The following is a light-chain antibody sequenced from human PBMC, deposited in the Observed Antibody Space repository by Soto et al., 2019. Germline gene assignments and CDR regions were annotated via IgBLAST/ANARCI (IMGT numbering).Light chain of an antibody. V-gene: IGLV1-44*01. Sequence: QSVLTQPPSASGTPGQRVTITCSGSNSNIGSHTVNWYQQLPGTAPKLLIYGNNQRPSGVPDRFSGSKFGTSASLAISGLQSDDEAEYYCEVWDDSLKGVFGGGTKVTVL. CDR1: NSNIGSHT. CDR3: EVWDDSLKGV. CDR2: GNN. J-gene: IGLJ2*01.